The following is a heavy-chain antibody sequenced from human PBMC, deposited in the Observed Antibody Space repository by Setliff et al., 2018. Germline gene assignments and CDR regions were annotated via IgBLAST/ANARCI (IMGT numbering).Heavy chain of an antibody. V-gene: IGHV3-11*01. J-gene: IGHJ4*02. D-gene: IGHD6-6*01. CDR1: GFSFSDYY. CDR2: ITSSGSTK. Sequence: GGSLRLSCAASGFSFSDYYMSWIRQAPGKGLEWVSYITSSGSTKYYADSVKGRFTSSRDNAKNSLYLQMNSLRAEDTAVYHCGREYSSSFYWGQGILVTVSS. CDR3: GREYSSSFY.